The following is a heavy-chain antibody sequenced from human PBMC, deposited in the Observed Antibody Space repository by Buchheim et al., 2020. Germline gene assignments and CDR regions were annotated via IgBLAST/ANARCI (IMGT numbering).Heavy chain of an antibody. CDR2: ISYDGSNK. Sequence: QVQLVESGGGVVQPGRSLRLSCAASGFTFSSYAMYWVRQAPGKGLEWVAVISYDGSNKYYADSVKGRFTISRDNSKNTLYLQMNSLRAEDTAVYYCARDMLESLDYWGQGTL. CDR3: ARDMLESLDY. J-gene: IGHJ4*02. CDR1: GFTFSSYA. D-gene: IGHD3-16*01. V-gene: IGHV3-30*04.